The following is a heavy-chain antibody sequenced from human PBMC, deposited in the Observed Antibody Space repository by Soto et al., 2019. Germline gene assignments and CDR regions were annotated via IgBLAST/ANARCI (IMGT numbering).Heavy chain of an antibody. Sequence: QVQLVQSGAEVKKPGSSVKVSCKASGGTFSSYTISWVRQAPGQGLEWMGRIIPILGIANYAQKFQGRVTITADKSTRTAYMEQSSLRSEDTAVYYCAGGGCGGGANWFDPWGQGTLVTVSA. J-gene: IGHJ5*02. CDR3: AGGGCGGGANWFDP. D-gene: IGHD2-21*01. CDR2: IIPILGIA. V-gene: IGHV1-69*02. CDR1: GGTFSSYT.